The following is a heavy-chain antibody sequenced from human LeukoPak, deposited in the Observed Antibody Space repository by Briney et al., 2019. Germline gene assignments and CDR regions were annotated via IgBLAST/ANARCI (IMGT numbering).Heavy chain of an antibody. Sequence: PSETLSLTCAVYGGSFSSYYWSWIRQPPGKGLEWIGEINHSGSTNYNPSLKSRVTISVDTSKNQFSLKLSSVTAADTAVYYCAREIYGDYFDYWGQGTLVTVSS. CDR3: AREIYGDYFDY. J-gene: IGHJ4*02. CDR1: GGSFSSYY. D-gene: IGHD4-17*01. CDR2: INHSGST. V-gene: IGHV4-34*01.